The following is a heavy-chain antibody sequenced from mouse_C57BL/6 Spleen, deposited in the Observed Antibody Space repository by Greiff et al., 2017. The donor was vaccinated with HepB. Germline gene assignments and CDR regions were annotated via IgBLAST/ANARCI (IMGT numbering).Heavy chain of an antibody. CDR1: GFTFSDYG. J-gene: IGHJ4*01. CDR3: ARRDGYYAMDY. V-gene: IGHV5-17*01. Sequence: EVKLMESGGGLVKPGGSLKLSCAASGFTFSDYGMHWVRQAPEKGLEWVAYISSGSSTIYYADTVKGRFTISRDNAKNTLFLQMTSLRSEDTAMYYCARRDGYYAMDYWGQGTSVTVSS. CDR2: ISSGSSTI.